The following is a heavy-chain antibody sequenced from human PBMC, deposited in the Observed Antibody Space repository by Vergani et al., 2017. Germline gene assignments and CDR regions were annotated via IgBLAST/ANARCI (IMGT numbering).Heavy chain of an antibody. Sequence: QVQLVQSGAEVKKPGSSVKVSCKASGGTFSSYAISWVRQAPGQGLEWMGGIIPIFGTANYAQKFQGRVTITADESTGTAYMERSSLGSEDTAVYYCATTPDIVVVPAAILPELLWCDPWGQGTLVTVSS. D-gene: IGHD2-2*02. CDR2: IIPIFGTA. V-gene: IGHV1-69*01. CDR1: GGTFSSYA. CDR3: ATTPDIVVVPAAILPELLWCDP. J-gene: IGHJ5*02.